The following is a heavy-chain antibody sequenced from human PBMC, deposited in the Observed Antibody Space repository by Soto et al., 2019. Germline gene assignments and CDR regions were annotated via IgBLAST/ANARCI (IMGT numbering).Heavy chain of an antibody. D-gene: IGHD3-16*01. CDR3: AMVDVYVRPSLRDV. J-gene: IGHJ6*02. CDR1: GYTFTRYG. V-gene: IGHV1-18*01. CDR2: INTYNGNT. Sequence: QVQLVQSGAEVKNPGASVKVSCKASGYTFTRYGIGWARQAPGQGLEWMGWINTYNGNTNYAQNVQGRVTLTTDTSTSTAYMKLRSLRSNNPAIFNGAMVDVYVRPSLRDVWGQGTTVSVSS.